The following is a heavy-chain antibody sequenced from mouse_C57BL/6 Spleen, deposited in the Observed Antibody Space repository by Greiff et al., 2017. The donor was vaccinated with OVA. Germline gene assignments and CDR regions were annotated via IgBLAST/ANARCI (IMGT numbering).Heavy chain of an antibody. CDR2: IDPSDSET. V-gene: IGHV1-52*01. Sequence: QVQLQQPGAELVRPGSSVKLSCKASGYTFTSYWMHWVKQRPIHGLEWIGNIDPSDSETNYNQKFKDKATLTVDKSSSTAYMQLSSLTSEDSAVYYCASYDGTYYFDYWGQGTTLTVSS. CDR1: GYTFTSYW. D-gene: IGHD2-3*01. J-gene: IGHJ2*01. CDR3: ASYDGTYYFDY.